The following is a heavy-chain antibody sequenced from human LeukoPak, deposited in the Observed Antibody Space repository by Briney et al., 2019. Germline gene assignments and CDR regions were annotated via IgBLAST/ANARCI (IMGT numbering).Heavy chain of an antibody. CDR2: ISSSSSYI. CDR1: GFTFSSYS. CDR3: ARDWVFTYYDNSGPDY. D-gene: IGHD3-22*01. J-gene: IGHJ4*02. Sequence: KSGGSLRLSCAASGFTFSSYSMNWVRQAPGKGLEWVSSISSSSSYIYYADSVKGRFTISRDNAKNSLYLQMNSLRAEDTAVYFCARDWVFTYYDNSGPDYWGQGTLVTVSS. V-gene: IGHV3-21*01.